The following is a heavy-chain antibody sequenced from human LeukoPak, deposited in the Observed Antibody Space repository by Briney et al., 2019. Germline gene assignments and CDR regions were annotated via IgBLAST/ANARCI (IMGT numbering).Heavy chain of an antibody. D-gene: IGHD6-19*01. CDR1: GFTFSSYS. V-gene: IGHV3-30*03. Sequence: GGSLRLPCAASGFTFSSYSMNWVRPAPGEGLEWVAGISYDGSNKYYADSVKGRFTISRDNSKNTLYLQMNSLRAEDTAVYYCARTPLYSSGGVGYFDYWGQGTLVTVSS. J-gene: IGHJ4*02. CDR2: ISYDGSNK. CDR3: ARTPLYSSGGVGYFDY.